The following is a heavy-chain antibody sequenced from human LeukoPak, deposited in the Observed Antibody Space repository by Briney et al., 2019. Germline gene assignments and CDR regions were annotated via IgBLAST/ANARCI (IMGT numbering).Heavy chain of an antibody. D-gene: IGHD3-10*01. J-gene: IGHJ2*01. Sequence: SETLSLTCAVYGGSFRDYHWSWVRQTPGKGLEWIGEITQSGSAKYNPSLKSRVTISLDTSKNQFSLKLSSVTAADTAVYYCARGAFMVRGVIGYFDLWGRGTLVTVSS. CDR2: ITQSGSA. V-gene: IGHV4-34*01. CDR3: ARGAFMVRGVIGYFDL. CDR1: GGSFRDYH.